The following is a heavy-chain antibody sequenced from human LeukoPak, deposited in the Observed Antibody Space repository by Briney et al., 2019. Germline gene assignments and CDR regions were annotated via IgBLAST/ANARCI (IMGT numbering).Heavy chain of an antibody. CDR3: ASHKYCSGGSCYSPNYYYYYGMDV. J-gene: IGHJ6*02. D-gene: IGHD2-15*01. Sequence: SETLSLTCTVSGGSISSSSYYWGWIRQPPGKGLEWIGSIYYSGSTYYNPSLKSRVTISVDTSKNQFSLKLSSVTAADTAVYYCASHKYCSGGSCYSPNYYYYYGMDVWGQGTTVTVSS. CDR2: IYYSGST. V-gene: IGHV4-39*01. CDR1: GGSISSSSYY.